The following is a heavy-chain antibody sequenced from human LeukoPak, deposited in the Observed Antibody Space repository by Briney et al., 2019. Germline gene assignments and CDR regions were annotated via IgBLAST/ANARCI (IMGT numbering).Heavy chain of an antibody. Sequence: GGSLRLSCAASGFTFSSYAMSWVRQAPGKGLEWVSAISGSGGSTYYADSVKGRFTTSRDNSKNTLYLQMNSLRAEDTAVYYCAKKFQLTAVSYIDYWGQGTLVTVSS. J-gene: IGHJ4*02. V-gene: IGHV3-23*01. CDR2: ISGSGGST. CDR1: GFTFSSYA. CDR3: AKKFQLTAVSYIDY. D-gene: IGHD2-2*01.